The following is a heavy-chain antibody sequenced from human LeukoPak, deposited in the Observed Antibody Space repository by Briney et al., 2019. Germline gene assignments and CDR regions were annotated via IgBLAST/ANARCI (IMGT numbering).Heavy chain of an antibody. J-gene: IGHJ5*02. CDR1: GGSFRNYY. Sequence: SETLSLTCVVYGGSFRNYYWTWIRQPPGKGLEWIGEINHSGTTNYNPSLKSRIIILVDTSKNQFSLKLTSVTAADTAVYYCVAPTWFGDHWFDPWGQGTLVTVSS. CDR3: VAPTWFGDHWFDP. CDR2: INHSGTT. V-gene: IGHV4-34*01. D-gene: IGHD3-10*01.